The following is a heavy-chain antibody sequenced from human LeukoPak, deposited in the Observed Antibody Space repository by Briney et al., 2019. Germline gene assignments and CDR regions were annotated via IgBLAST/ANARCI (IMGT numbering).Heavy chain of an antibody. CDR1: GFTFTSYS. CDR2: INADGSDK. J-gene: IGHJ4*02. Sequence: GGSLRLSCSASGFTFTSYSMNWVRQAPGKGLELVANINADGSDKYLMDSVKGRFSISRDNANNRLYLEMTSLRVEDTAVYYCMPGRGYWGQGTPVAVSS. V-gene: IGHV3-7*01. CDR3: MPGRGY. D-gene: IGHD2-8*02.